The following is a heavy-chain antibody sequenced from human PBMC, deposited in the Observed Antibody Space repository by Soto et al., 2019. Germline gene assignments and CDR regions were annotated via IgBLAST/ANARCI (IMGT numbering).Heavy chain of an antibody. CDR2: IYYSGST. Sequence: PSETLSLTCTVSGGSISSSSYYWGWIRQPPGKGLEWIGSIYYSGSTYYNPSLKSRVTISVDTSKNQFSLKLSSVTAADTAVYYCARQRLPPRLDYWGQGTLVTVSS. CDR3: ARQRLPPRLDY. J-gene: IGHJ4*02. CDR1: GGSISSSSYY. V-gene: IGHV4-39*01.